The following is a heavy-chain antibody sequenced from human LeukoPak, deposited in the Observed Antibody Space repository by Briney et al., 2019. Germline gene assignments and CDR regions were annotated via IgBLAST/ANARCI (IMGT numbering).Heavy chain of an antibody. CDR1: GFTFSSYS. V-gene: IGHV3-21*01. Sequence: PGGSLRLSCAASGFTFSSYSMNWVRQAPGKGLEWVSSISSSSSYIYYADSVKGRFTISRDNAKNSLYLRMNSLRAEDTAVYYCARAIRNSSSSFDYWGQGTLVTVSS. J-gene: IGHJ4*02. CDR3: ARAIRNSSSSFDY. D-gene: IGHD6-6*01. CDR2: ISSSSSYI.